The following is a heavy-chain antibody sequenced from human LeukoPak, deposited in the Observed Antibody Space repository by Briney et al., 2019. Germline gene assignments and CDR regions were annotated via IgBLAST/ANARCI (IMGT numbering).Heavy chain of an antibody. Sequence: ASVKVSCKASEYTFTDYYIHWVRQAPGQGLEWMGWTNPNSGGTNYAQQFQGRVTLTRDTSISTAYMELSRLRSDDTAVYYCASARTGMVIEVTGTDAFDLWGQGTMVTVSS. J-gene: IGHJ3*01. V-gene: IGHV1-2*02. CDR3: ASARTGMVIEVTGTDAFDL. CDR1: EYTFTDYY. CDR2: TNPNSGGT. D-gene: IGHD3-22*01.